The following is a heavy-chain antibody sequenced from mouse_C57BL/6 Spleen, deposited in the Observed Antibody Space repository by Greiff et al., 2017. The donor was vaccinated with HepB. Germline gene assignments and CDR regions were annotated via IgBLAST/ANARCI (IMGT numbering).Heavy chain of an antibody. Sequence: QVQLQQSGPELVKPGASVKLSCKASGYTFTSYWMHWVKLRPGQGLEWIGNINPSNGGTNYNEKFKSKATLTVDKSSSTAYMQLSSLTSEDSAVYYCARVDSNYGYYAMDYWGQGTSVTVSS. D-gene: IGHD2-5*01. J-gene: IGHJ4*01. CDR3: ARVDSNYGYYAMDY. CDR1: GYTFTSYW. CDR2: INPSNGGT. V-gene: IGHV1-53*01.